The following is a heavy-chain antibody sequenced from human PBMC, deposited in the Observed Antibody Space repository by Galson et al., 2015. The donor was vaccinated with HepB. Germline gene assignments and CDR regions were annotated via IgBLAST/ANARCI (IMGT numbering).Heavy chain of an antibody. CDR1: GFSLSASGMC. J-gene: IGHJ4*02. D-gene: IGHD1-1*01. CDR2: IDWDDEK. Sequence: PALVKPTQTLTLTCTFSGFSLSASGMCVSWIRQPPGKVLEWLARIDWDDEKIYTTSLKTRLTISKDTSKNRVVLTMTNVDPVDTATYYCARTGLDADQLEGFDYWGQGTLVTVSS. CDR3: ARTGLDADQLEGFDY. V-gene: IGHV2-70*17.